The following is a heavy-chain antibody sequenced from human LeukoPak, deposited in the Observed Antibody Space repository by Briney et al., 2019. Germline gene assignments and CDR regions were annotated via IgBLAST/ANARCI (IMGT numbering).Heavy chain of an antibody. CDR3: TRGPWGDY. CDR1: GFTFGDNA. J-gene: IGHJ4*02. V-gene: IGHV3-49*03. CDR2: IRGKVYGRTT. Sequence: GGSLRLSCTASGFTFGDNAMSWFRQAPGKGLEWVSFIRGKVYGRTTEYAASVKGRFTISRDDSKSIAYLQMNSLKIEDTAVYYCTRGPWGDYWGQGTLVTVSS. D-gene: IGHD7-27*01.